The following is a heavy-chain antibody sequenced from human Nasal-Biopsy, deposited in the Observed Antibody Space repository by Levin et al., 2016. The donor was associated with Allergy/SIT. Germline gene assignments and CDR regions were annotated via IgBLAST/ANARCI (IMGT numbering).Heavy chain of an antibody. Sequence: ASVKVSCKASGYTFTSNGITWLRQAPGQGLEWVGWISTHNGNTNYAQNFQGRLTLTTDTSTATAYLELRGLRSDDSAVYYCARVTYFSGSGSYPDSWGQGTLVTVSS. CDR2: ISTHNGNT. CDR3: ARVTYFSGSGSYPDS. V-gene: IGHV1-18*01. D-gene: IGHD3-10*01. CDR1: GYTFTSNG. J-gene: IGHJ5*01.